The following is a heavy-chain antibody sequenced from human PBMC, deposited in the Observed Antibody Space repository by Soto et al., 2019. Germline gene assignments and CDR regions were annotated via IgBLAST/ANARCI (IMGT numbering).Heavy chain of an antibody. V-gene: IGHV1-69*05. J-gene: IGHJ3*02. D-gene: IGHD3-22*01. Sequence: GASVKVSCKASGGTFSSYAISWVRQAPGQGLEWMGGIIPIFGTANYAQKLQGRVTMTTDTSTSTAYMELRSLRSDDTAVYYCARVVVITTFGAFDIWGQGTMVTVSS. CDR1: GGTFSSYA. CDR3: ARVVVITTFGAFDI. CDR2: IIPIFGTA.